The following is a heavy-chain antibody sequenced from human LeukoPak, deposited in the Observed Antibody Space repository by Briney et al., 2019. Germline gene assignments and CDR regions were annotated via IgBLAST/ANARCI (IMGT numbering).Heavy chain of an antibody. J-gene: IGHJ6*02. V-gene: IGHV1-69*13. Sequence: ASVKVSCKASGGTFSNYAISWVRQAPGQGLERMGGIIPIFGTTNYAQKFQGRVTITADASTNTANMELSILRSEDTAVYYCARGTSGYSYGYFYYYAMDVWGQGTTDTVSS. CDR2: IIPIFGTT. CDR1: GGTFSNYA. D-gene: IGHD5-18*01. CDR3: ARGTSGYSYGYFYYYAMDV.